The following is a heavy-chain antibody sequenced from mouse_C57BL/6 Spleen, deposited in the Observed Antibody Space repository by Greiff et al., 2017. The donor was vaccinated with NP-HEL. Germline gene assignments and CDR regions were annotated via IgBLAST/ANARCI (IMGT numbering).Heavy chain of an antibody. V-gene: IGHV5-17*01. D-gene: IGHD1-1*02. CDR1: GFTFSDYG. J-gene: IGHJ1*03. CDR2: ISSGSSTI. Sequence: EVKLVESGGGLVKPGGSLKLSCAASGFTFSDYGMHWVRQAPEQGLEWVAYISSGSSTIYYADKVKGRFTISRDNAKNTLFLQMTSLRSEDTAMYYGGRERVVPWDFDVWGTGTTVTVSS. CDR3: GRERVVPWDFDV.